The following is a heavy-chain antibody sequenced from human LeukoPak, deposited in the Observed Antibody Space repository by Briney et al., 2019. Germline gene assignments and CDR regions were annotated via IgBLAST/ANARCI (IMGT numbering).Heavy chain of an antibody. V-gene: IGHV3-23*01. CDR3: AKEPVITMVRGVIWGTPRANYFDY. CDR1: GFTFSIYA. D-gene: IGHD3-10*01. CDR2: ISSGGGST. Sequence: QAGGSLRLSCAASGFTFSIYAMTWVRQAPGKGLEWVSVISSGGGSTYYGDSVKGRFTISRDNSKNTLYLQMNSLRAEDTAVYYCAKEPVITMVRGVIWGTPRANYFDYWGQGTLVTVSS. J-gene: IGHJ4*02.